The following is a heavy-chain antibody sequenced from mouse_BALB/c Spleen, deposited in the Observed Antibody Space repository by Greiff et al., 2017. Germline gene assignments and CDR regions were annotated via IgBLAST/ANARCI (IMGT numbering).Heavy chain of an antibody. D-gene: IGHD2-14*01. V-gene: IGHV1-37*01. CDR1: GYSFTGYF. Sequence: VHVKQSGPELVKPGASVKISCKASGYSFTGYFMNRVKQSHGKSLEWIGRINPYNGDTFYNQKFKGKATLTVDKSSSTAHMELLSLTSEDSAVYYCGRWDRYGYYYAMDYWGQGTSVTVSS. J-gene: IGHJ4*01. CDR3: GRWDRYGYYYAMDY. CDR2: INPYNGDT.